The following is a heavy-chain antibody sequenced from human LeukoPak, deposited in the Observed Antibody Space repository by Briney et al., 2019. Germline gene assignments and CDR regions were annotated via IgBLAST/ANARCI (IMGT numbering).Heavy chain of an antibody. Sequence: ASVKVSCKASGYTFTSYAMHWVRQAPGQRLEWMGWINAGNGNTKYSQKFQGRVTITRDTSASTAYMELSSLRSEDTAVYYCARGDYDILTGYLYYFDYWGQGTLVTVSS. CDR3: ARGDYDILTGYLYYFDY. D-gene: IGHD3-9*01. CDR1: GYTFTSYA. J-gene: IGHJ4*02. CDR2: INAGNGNT. V-gene: IGHV1-3*01.